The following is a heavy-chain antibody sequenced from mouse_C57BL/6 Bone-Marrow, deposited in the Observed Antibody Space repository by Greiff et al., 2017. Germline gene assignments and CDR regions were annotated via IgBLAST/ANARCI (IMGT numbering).Heavy chain of an antibody. Sequence: QVQLKQPGAELVKPGASVKLSCKASGYTFTSYWMHWVKQRPGQGLEWIGMIHPNSGSTNYNEKFKSKATLTVDKSSSTAYMQLSSLTSEDSAVYYCAREGIYYGNVWFAYWGQGTLVTVSA. D-gene: IGHD2-1*01. J-gene: IGHJ3*01. CDR3: AREGIYYGNVWFAY. V-gene: IGHV1-64*01. CDR2: IHPNSGST. CDR1: GYTFTSYW.